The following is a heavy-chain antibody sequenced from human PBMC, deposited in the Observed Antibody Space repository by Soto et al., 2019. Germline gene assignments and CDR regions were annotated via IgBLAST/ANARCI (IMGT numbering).Heavy chain of an antibody. CDR3: ARGRIAVAGHYSFDL. Sequence: EAQLVESGGGLIQPGGSLRLSCTASGFTVSSNYMSWVRQAPGKGLEWVSVIYTGGYTYYADSVKGRFTISRDNSKNTLSLQMNSLRAEDTAVYFCARGRIAVAGHYSFDLWGQGTLVTVSS. CDR2: IYTGGYT. V-gene: IGHV3-53*01. CDR1: GFTVSSNY. J-gene: IGHJ4*02. D-gene: IGHD6-19*01.